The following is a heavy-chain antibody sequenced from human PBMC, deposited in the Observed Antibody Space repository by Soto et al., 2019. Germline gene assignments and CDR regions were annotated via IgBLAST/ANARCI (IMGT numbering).Heavy chain of an antibody. CDR2: IYYSGST. J-gene: IGHJ6*02. D-gene: IGHD6-13*01. Sequence: SETLSLTCTFSVGSISISSYYWGWIRQPPGKGLEWIGSIYYSGSTYYNPSLKSRVTISVDTSKNQFSLKLSSVTAADTAVYYCGSSSEGDYYYGMDVWGQGTTVTVSS. V-gene: IGHV4-39*01. CDR1: VGSISISSYY. CDR3: GSSSEGDYYYGMDV.